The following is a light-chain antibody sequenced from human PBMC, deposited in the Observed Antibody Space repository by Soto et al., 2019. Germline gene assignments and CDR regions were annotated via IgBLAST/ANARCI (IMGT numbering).Light chain of an antibody. CDR2: DVN. CDR1: SSDVGRYNY. V-gene: IGLV2-14*01. Sequence: QSALTQPASVSGSPGQSITISCTGTSSDVGRYNYVSWYQQHPGKAPKLMIYDVNNRPSGVSNRFSGSKSGNTASLTISGIQAEDEADYYCSSYTSSSPRVVFGGWTKLTVL. J-gene: IGLJ2*01. CDR3: SSYTSSSPRVV.